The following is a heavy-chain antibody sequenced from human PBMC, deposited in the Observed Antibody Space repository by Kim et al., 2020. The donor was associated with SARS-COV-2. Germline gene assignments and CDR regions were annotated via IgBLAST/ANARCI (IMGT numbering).Heavy chain of an antibody. V-gene: IGHV4-59*08. CDR2: IYYSGST. Sequence: SETLSLTCSVSDGSISSYYWSWIRQPPGKGLEWIGYIYYSGSTRYNPSLKSRVTISVDTSKNQLSLKLSSVTAADTAVYYCARHRMTTFIAEGYFDYWGQGTLVTVSS. D-gene: IGHD3-16*01. CDR1: DGSISSYY. J-gene: IGHJ4*02. CDR3: ARHRMTTFIAEGYFDY.